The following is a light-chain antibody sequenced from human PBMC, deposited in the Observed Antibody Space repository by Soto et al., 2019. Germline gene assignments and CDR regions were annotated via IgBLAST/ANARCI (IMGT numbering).Light chain of an antibody. J-gene: IGLJ2*01. CDR3: QSFDSNLNVVV. Sequence: QSVLTQPPSLSGAPGQRLTISCIGSSSNIGAGYDVHWYQQFPGTAPKLLIYGNRNRPSGVPGRFSGSKSGTSASLAIAGLRAGDEADYYCQSFDSNLNVVVFCGGTKLTVL. CDR1: SSNIGAGYD. V-gene: IGLV1-40*01. CDR2: GNR.